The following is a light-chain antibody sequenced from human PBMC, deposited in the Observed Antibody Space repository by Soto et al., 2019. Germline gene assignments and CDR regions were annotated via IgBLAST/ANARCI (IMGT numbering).Light chain of an antibody. J-gene: IGKJ3*01. CDR2: DTS. CDR1: KRISIS. Sequence: DIPLTQSPSFLSASLGDRVTITCRASKRISISLAWYQQKPGEAPNVLIYDTSTLQSGVPSRFSGSGSGTEFTLTISSLQPEDFATYYCQQLQSYPFTFGPWTKVDIK. CDR3: QQLQSYPFT. V-gene: IGKV1-9*01.